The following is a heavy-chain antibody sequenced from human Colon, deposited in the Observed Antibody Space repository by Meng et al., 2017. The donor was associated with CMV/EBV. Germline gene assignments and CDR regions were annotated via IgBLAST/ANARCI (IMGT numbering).Heavy chain of an antibody. CDR3: AREGGGISAVLRSDYYGLDV. V-gene: IGHV4-61*01. J-gene: IGHJ6*02. D-gene: IGHD6-13*01. CDR2: IYYRGSS. CDR1: GGSVGTGSYY. Sequence: SETLSLTCTVSGGSVGTGSYYWSWIRQSPGKGLEWIGYIYYRGSSNYNPSLKSRVTMSIDMSKNQFALKLTSVTAADTAVYYCAREGGGISAVLRSDYYGLDVWGQGIAVTVSS.